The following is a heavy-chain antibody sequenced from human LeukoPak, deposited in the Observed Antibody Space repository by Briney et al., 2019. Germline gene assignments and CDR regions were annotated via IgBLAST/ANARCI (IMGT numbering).Heavy chain of an antibody. V-gene: IGHV1-24*01. D-gene: IGHD3-3*01. CDR3: ATVKDYDFWSGYYSFDY. Sequence: ASVKVSCKVSGYTLTELSMHWVRQAPGKGLEWMGGFDPEDGETIYAQKFQGRVTMTEDTSTDTAYMELSSLRSEDTAVYYCATVKDYDFWSGYYSFDYWGQGTLVTVSS. CDR1: GYTLTELS. J-gene: IGHJ4*02. CDR2: FDPEDGET.